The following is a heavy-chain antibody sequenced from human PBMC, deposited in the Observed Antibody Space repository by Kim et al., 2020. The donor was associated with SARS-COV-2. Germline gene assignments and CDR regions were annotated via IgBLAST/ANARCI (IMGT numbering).Heavy chain of an antibody. J-gene: IGHJ2*01. CDR3: ARDVSSLLWFGESSEYFDL. CDR2: IYTSGST. V-gene: IGHV4-4*07. Sequence: SETLSLTCTVSGGSISSYYWSWIRQPAGKGLEWIGRIYTSGSTNYNPSLKSRVTMSVDTSKNQFSLKLSSVTAADTAVYYCARDVSSLLWFGESSEYFDLWGRGTLVTVSS. D-gene: IGHD3-10*01. CDR1: GGSISSYY.